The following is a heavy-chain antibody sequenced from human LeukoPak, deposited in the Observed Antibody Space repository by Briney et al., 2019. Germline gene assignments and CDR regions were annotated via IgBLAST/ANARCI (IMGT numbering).Heavy chain of an antibody. CDR1: GGSINTRSYY. Sequence: SETLSLTCTVSGGSINTRSYYWGWIRQPPGKGLQWIGTIYYSGSTYYTPSLKTRVTIFADTSKNQFSLRLTSVTAADTALYYCARRASTFDIWGQGTMVTVSS. CDR3: ARRASTFDI. V-gene: IGHV4-39*01. J-gene: IGHJ3*02. D-gene: IGHD6-6*01. CDR2: IYYSGST.